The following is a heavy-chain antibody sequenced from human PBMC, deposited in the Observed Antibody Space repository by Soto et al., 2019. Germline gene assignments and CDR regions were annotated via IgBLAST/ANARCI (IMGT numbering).Heavy chain of an antibody. CDR1: GFSLSTSGVG. J-gene: IGHJ4*02. CDR3: AHFRGRSGSSYDRPFNY. V-gene: IGHV2-5*01. CDR2: VYWTDDK. Sequence: QITLKESGPTLVKPTQTLTLTCTFSGFSLSTSGVGVGWIRQPPGKALEWLALVYWTDDKRYSPSLNSRLTIPKDTSKNQVVLTMTNMDPVDTATYFCAHFRGRSGSSYDRPFNYWGQGTLVTVSS. D-gene: IGHD6-13*01.